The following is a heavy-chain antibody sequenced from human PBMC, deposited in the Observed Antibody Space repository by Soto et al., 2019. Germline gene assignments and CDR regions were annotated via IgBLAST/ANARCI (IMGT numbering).Heavy chain of an antibody. CDR3: ARVTAAAGKGDY. CDR2: SYYSGRT. D-gene: IGHD6-13*01. CDR1: GGSINNYY. V-gene: IGHV4-59*08. Sequence: SETLSLTCTVSGGSINNYYWSWIRQPPGKGLEWIGYSYYSGRTSYNPSLKSRVTISVDTSKNQFSLKLSSVTAADTAVYYCARVTAAAGKGDYWGQGTLVTVSS. J-gene: IGHJ4*02.